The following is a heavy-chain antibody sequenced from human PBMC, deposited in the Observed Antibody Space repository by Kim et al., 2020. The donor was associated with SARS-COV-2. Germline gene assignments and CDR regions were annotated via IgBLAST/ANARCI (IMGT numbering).Heavy chain of an antibody. Sequence: SETLSLTCTVSGAAFDDYYWSWIRQPPGKGLEWIGYIHYIGKDNYNPSLKSRVTISLDGSKNQFSLKLNSVTAADSAVYYCARKRADSSGFIDYWGQGT. D-gene: IGHD3-22*01. V-gene: IGHV4-59*01. CDR1: GAAFDDYY. J-gene: IGHJ4*02. CDR3: ARKRADSSGFIDY. CDR2: IHYIGKD.